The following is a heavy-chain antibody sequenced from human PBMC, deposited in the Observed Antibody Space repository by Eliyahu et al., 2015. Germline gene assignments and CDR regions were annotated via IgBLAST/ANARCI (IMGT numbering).Heavy chain of an antibody. V-gene: IGHV1-2*02. CDR3: ARVPRYSSGWYDR. CDR2: IDPDSGGT. D-gene: IGHD6-19*01. CDR1: GYPFTGHF. J-gene: IGHJ5*02. Sequence: QVQLVQSGAEVXXPGXSVKVSCRXSGYPFTGHFFYWVRQTPGQGLEWVGWIDPDSGGTNYAQKFQGRVTMTRDTSLSTVYMDLSSLRPDDTAVYYCARVPRYSSGWYDRWGQGTLVTVSS.